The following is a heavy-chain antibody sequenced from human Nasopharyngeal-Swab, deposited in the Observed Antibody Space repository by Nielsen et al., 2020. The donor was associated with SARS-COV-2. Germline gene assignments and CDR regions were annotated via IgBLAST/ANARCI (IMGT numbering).Heavy chain of an antibody. CDR3: ARDYNFHMDV. CDR2: IRGDGSEK. J-gene: IGHJ6*03. Sequence: GESLKLSCAASGFRFRINWMAWVRQAPGRGLEWVANIRGDGSEKYYVDSVKGRFTISRDNAKNSLYLQLNTLRAEDTAVYYCARDYNFHMDVWGKGTTVTVSS. V-gene: IGHV3-7*04. CDR1: GFRFRINW.